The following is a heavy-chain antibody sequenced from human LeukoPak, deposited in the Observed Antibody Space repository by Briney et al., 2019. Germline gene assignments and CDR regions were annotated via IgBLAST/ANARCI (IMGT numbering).Heavy chain of an antibody. CDR3: AKGHYDFWSGYYPGY. Sequence: PPGGSLRLSCAVSGFTVSSNYMNWVRQAPGKGLEWVSIIYSGGSTYYADSAKGRFTISRDNSKNTLYLQMNSLRAEDTAVYYCAKGHYDFWSGYYPGYWGQGTLVTVSS. J-gene: IGHJ4*02. CDR1: GFTVSSNY. D-gene: IGHD3-3*01. V-gene: IGHV3-66*01. CDR2: IYSGGST.